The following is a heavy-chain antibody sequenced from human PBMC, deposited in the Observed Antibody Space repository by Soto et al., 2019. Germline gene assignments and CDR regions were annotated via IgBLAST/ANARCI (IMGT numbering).Heavy chain of an antibody. J-gene: IGHJ4*02. CDR1: GFTFSTYA. Sequence: PGGSLRLSCAASGFTFSTYAMSWVRQAPGKGLEWVSSISGSGGNTYYAGSVKGRFTISRDNSKNTLYLQMDSLRAEDTAVYYCAKGSGSSGLSDYFAYWGQGXLVTVSS. CDR2: ISGSGGNT. V-gene: IGHV3-23*01. CDR3: AKGSGSSGLSDYFAY. D-gene: IGHD1-26*01.